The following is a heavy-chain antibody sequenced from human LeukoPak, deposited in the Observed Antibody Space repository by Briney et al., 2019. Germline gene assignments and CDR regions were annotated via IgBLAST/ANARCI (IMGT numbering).Heavy chain of an antibody. Sequence: QASETLSLTCTVSGESISSGGYYWSWIRQHPGKGLEWIGYIYYSGSTYYNPSLKSRVTISIDKSKNQFSLKLTSVTAADTAVYYCARDKSSGYDYFDSWGQGTLVTVSS. CDR3: ARDKSSGYDYFDS. D-gene: IGHD5-12*01. CDR1: GESISSGGYY. J-gene: IGHJ4*02. V-gene: IGHV4-31*03. CDR2: IYYSGST.